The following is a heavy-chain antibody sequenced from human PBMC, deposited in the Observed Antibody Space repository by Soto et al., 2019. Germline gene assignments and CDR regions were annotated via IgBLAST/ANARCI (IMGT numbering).Heavy chain of an antibody. D-gene: IGHD2-2*01. Sequence: PGVTLRRSCAASGFTLSNTWMHWARQAPGKGLEWVSYTNSEGTTTSYADSVKGRFTISRDNDKNTVHLQMNSLRAEDTAVYYCATDGSYAQHVWGQGTTVTVS. J-gene: IGHJ6*02. CDR2: TNSEGTTT. V-gene: IGHV3-74*01. CDR3: ATDGSYAQHV. CDR1: GFTLSNTW.